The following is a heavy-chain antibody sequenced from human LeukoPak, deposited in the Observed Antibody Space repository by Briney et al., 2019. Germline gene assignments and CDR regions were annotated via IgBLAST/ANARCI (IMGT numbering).Heavy chain of an antibody. Sequence: GGSLRLSCAASGFTFRGYAMSWVRQAPGKGLEWVSTITGSGATTYYADSVKGRFTVSRDNSENTVYLQMNSLRAEDTAVNCFDYWGQGTLVPVSS. CDR2: ITGSGATT. V-gene: IGHV3-23*01. J-gene: IGHJ4*02. CDR3: DY. CDR1: GFTFRGYA.